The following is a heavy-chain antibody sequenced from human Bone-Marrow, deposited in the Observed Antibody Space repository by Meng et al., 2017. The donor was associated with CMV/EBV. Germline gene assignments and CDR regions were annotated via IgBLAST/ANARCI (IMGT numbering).Heavy chain of an antibody. D-gene: IGHD3-10*01. Sequence: GGSLRLSCAASGFTFSNYSMNWVRQAPGKGLEWVSSISSSSTYIYSADSVKGRFTISRDNAKNSLYLQMNSLRAEDTAVYYCARDSRRFGELSPLGWGQGKLVTVSS. V-gene: IGHV3-21*01. CDR1: GFTFSNYS. CDR3: ARDSRRFGELSPLG. CDR2: ISSSSTYI. J-gene: IGHJ4*02.